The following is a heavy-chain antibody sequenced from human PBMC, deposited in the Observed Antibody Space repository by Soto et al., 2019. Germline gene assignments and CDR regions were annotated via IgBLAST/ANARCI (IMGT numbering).Heavy chain of an antibody. V-gene: IGHV4-59*08. Sequence: SETLSLTCTVSGGSISSYYWSWIRQPPGKGLEWIGYIYYSGSTNYNPSLKSRVTISVDTSKNQFSLKLSSVTAADTAVYYCARHGVWFGELLSYFHYWGQGTLVTVSS. J-gene: IGHJ4*02. D-gene: IGHD3-10*01. CDR2: IYYSGST. CDR3: ARHGVWFGELLSYFHY. CDR1: GGSISSYY.